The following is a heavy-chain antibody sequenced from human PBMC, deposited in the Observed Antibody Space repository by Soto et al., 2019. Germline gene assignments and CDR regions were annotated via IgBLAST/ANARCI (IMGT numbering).Heavy chain of an antibody. J-gene: IGHJ4*02. V-gene: IGHV1-18*04. CDR3: ARTDTWAY. Sequence: QVHLVQSGAEVKMPGASVKVSCKTSGYTFTDYSMTWVRQAPGQRLEWMGWINTHNGHTQYSPRFDDRVTMTTDPSTSTAYIELKGLRSDDTAVYYCARTDTWAYWGQGTLVTVSS. CDR1: GYTFTDYS. CDR2: INTHNGHT. D-gene: IGHD5-18*01.